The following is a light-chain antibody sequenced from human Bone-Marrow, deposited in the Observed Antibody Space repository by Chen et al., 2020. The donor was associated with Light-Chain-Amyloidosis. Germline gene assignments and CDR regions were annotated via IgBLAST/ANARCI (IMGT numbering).Light chain of an antibody. CDR1: DLPTKY. Sequence: SYELTQPPSVSVSPGQTARITCSGDDLPTKYAHWYQQKPGQAPVLVIHRETERPSGISERFSGSSSGNTATLTLSGVQAEDEADYHCQSADSSGTYEVIFGGGTKLTVL. CDR3: QSADSSGTYEVI. V-gene: IGLV3-25*03. CDR2: RET. J-gene: IGLJ2*01.